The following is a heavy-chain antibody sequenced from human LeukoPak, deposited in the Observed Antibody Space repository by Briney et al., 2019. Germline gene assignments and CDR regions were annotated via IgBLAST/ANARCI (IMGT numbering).Heavy chain of an antibody. Sequence: PSETLSLTCTVSGGSISSYYWSWIRQPPGKGLEWIGYIYYSGSTNYNPSLKSRVTISVDTSKNQFSLRLSSVAAADTAMYYCARAPPSAPFDYWGRGILVTVSS. D-gene: IGHD3-10*01. V-gene: IGHV4-59*01. CDR2: IYYSGST. CDR3: ARAPPSAPFDY. CDR1: GGSISSYY. J-gene: IGHJ4*02.